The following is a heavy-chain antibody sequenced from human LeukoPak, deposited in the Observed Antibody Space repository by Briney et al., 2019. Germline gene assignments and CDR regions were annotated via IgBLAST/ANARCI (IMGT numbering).Heavy chain of an antibody. CDR3: ATYSGAHHKTFDD. J-gene: IGHJ4*02. Sequence: GGSLRLSCAASGFTFDDYAMHRVRQAPGKGLEWVSLISWDGGSTYYADSVKGRFTISRDNAKNSMYLQMSSLRAEDTAVYYCATYSGAHHKTFDDWGQGTLVTVSS. V-gene: IGHV3-43D*03. CDR1: GFTFDDYA. CDR2: ISWDGGST. D-gene: IGHD1-26*01.